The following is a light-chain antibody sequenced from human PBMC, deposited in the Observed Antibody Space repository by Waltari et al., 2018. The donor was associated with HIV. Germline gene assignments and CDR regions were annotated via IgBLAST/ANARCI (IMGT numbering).Light chain of an antibody. V-gene: IGLV3-25*03. CDR2: RDS. CDR1: AVAKQY. J-gene: IGLJ2*01. CDR3: QSADSSANVV. Sequence: ELTQPPSVSVSPGQTARITCSGDAVAKQYAYWYRQKPGQAPVLVIYRDSERPSGIPERISGSNSGTTVTLTISGAQAEDEADYYCQSADSSANVVFGGGTKLTVL.